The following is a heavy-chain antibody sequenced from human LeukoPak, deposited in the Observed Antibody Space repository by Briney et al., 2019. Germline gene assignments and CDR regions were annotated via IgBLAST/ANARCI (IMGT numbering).Heavy chain of an antibody. Sequence: RSSETLSLTCAVYGGSFSGYYWSWIRQPPGKGLEWIGYIYYSGSTNYNPSLESRVTISVDTSKNQFSLKLSSVTAADTAVYYCARGGLRSSWYAEYFQHWGQGTLVTVSS. CDR3: ARGGLRSSWYAEYFQH. J-gene: IGHJ1*01. V-gene: IGHV4-59*01. D-gene: IGHD6-13*01. CDR1: GGSFSGYY. CDR2: IYYSGST.